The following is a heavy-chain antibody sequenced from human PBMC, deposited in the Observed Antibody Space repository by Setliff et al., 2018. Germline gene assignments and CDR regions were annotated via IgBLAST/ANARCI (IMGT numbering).Heavy chain of an antibody. D-gene: IGHD2-8*01. J-gene: IGHJ4*02. Sequence: ASVKVSCKASGYTFSDFGISWVRLAPGQGLEWMGWISPYTGRTFYAPHFQDRVIMTTDTSTNTAYLDLRSLRSDDTAVYYCERLVRYCSKTTCQTASGAEVWGQGTLVTVSS. V-gene: IGHV1-18*01. CDR1: GYTFSDFG. CDR2: ISPYTGRT. CDR3: ERLVRYCSKTTCQTASGAEV.